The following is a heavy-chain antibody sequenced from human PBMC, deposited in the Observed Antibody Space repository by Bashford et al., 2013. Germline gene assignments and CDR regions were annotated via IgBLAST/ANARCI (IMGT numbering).Heavy chain of an antibody. V-gene: IGHV4-59*09. Sequence: WIGYIHNSGNTNYNPSLKSRVTISLDTSKKQFSLKLSSVTAADTAVYYCARGGVPDDTKHYYYYMDVWGKGTTVTVSS. D-gene: IGHD2-2*01. CDR3: ARGGVPDDTKHYYYYMDV. J-gene: IGHJ6*03. CDR2: IHNSGNT.